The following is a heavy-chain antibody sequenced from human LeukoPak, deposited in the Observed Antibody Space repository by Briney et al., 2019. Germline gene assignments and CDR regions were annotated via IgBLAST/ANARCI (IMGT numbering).Heavy chain of an antibody. V-gene: IGHV5-51*01. CDR3: ARQTAAAGYYYYYMDV. CDR1: GYSFTSYW. Sequence: GESLKISFKGSGYSFTSYWIGWVRQMPGKGLEWMGIIYPGDSDTRYSPSFQGQVTISADKSISTAYLQWSSLKASDTAMYYCARQTAAAGYYYYYMDVWGKGTTVTVSS. D-gene: IGHD6-13*01. J-gene: IGHJ6*03. CDR2: IYPGDSDT.